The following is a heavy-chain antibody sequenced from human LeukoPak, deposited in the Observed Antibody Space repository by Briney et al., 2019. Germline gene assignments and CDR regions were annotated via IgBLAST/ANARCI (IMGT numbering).Heavy chain of an antibody. D-gene: IGHD6-13*01. CDR3: ARTRGAAVNFDY. J-gene: IGHJ4*02. CDR1: GGSVSSGSYS. Sequence: SETLSLTCTVSGGSVSSGSYSWSWIRQPPGKGLEWIGYIYYSGSTSYNPSLRSRVTISVDTSKNQFSLNLTSVTAADTAVYYCARTRGAAVNFDYWGQGTLVTVSS. V-gene: IGHV4-61*01. CDR2: IYYSGST.